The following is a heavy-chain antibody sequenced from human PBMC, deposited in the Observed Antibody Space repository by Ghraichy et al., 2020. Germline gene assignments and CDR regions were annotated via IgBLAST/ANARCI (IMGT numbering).Heavy chain of an antibody. Sequence: GGSLRLSCAASGFSFSNFAMAWVRQAPGKGLEWVSSISVSGGSRYYADSVKGRFTISRDNSKNTLYLQLNTLRADDTALYYCAKDTMQGYDYLGEFDYWGQGTFVTVSS. D-gene: IGHD5-12*01. CDR3: AKDTMQGYDYLGEFDY. J-gene: IGHJ4*02. CDR1: GFSFSNFA. V-gene: IGHV3-23*01. CDR2: ISVSGGSR.